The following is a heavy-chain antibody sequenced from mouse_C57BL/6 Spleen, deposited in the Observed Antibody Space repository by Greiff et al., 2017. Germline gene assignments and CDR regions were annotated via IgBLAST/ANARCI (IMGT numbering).Heavy chain of an antibody. CDR2: IYPGDGDT. J-gene: IGHJ3*01. Sequence: QVQLQQSGPELVKPGASVKISCKASGYAFSSSWMNWVKQRPGKGLEWIGRIYPGDGDTNYNGKFKGKATLTADKSSSTAYMQLSSLTSEDSAVYFCARWGYYDYDVRFAYWGQGTLFTVSA. V-gene: IGHV1-82*01. D-gene: IGHD2-4*01. CDR1: GYAFSSSW. CDR3: ARWGYYDYDVRFAY.